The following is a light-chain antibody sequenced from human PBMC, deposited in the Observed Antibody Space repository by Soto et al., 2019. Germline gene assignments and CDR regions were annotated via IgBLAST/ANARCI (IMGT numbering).Light chain of an antibody. Sequence: DIQMTQSPSTLSACLGDRVSSTCRASQSISSWLAWYHQKPGKAPKLLIFDASTLESGVPSRFSGSGSGTEFTLTISSLQPDDFATYYCQQYNSYSLTFGQGTKVDIK. J-gene: IGKJ1*01. V-gene: IGKV1-5*01. CDR2: DAS. CDR1: QSISSW. CDR3: QQYNSYSLT.